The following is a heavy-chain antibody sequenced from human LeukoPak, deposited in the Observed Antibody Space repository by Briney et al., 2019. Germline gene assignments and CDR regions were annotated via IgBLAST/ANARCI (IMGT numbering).Heavy chain of an antibody. CDR3: ARDRKYSDY. V-gene: IGHV4-30-4*07. J-gene: IGHJ4*02. CDR1: GGFISSGGYS. CDR2: TYYSGST. Sequence: SQTLSLTCAVSGGFISSGGYSWSWIRQPPGKGLEWIGYTYYSGSTYYNPSLKSRVTISVDTSKNQLSLKLTSVTAADTAVYYCARDRKYSDYWGQGTPVTVSS.